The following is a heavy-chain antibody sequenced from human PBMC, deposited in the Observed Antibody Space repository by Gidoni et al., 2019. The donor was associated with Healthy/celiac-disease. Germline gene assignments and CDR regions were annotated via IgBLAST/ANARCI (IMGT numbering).Heavy chain of an antibody. V-gene: IGHV3-21*01. D-gene: IGHD2-2*01. CDR1: GFTFSSYS. Sequence: EVQLVESGGGLVKPGGSLRLSCAASGFTFSSYSMNWVRQAPGKGLEWVSSISSSSSYIYYADSVKGRFTIARDNAKNSLYLQMNSLRAEDTAVYYCARIGYCSSTSCYGVDYWGQGTLVTVSS. J-gene: IGHJ4*02. CDR3: ARIGYCSSTSCYGVDY. CDR2: ISSSSSYI.